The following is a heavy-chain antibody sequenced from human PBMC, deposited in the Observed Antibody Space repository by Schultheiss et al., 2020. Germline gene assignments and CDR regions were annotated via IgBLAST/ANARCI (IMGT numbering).Heavy chain of an antibody. D-gene: IGHD3-9*01. CDR3: AKDLPRYYDILTGYPPYYYYGMDV. CDR1: GGTFSSYA. V-gene: IGHV1-8*02. J-gene: IGHJ6*04. Sequence: ASVKVSCKASGGTFSSYAISWVRQAPGQGLEWMGWISAYNGNTNYAQKFQGRVTMTRNTSISTAYMELSSLRSEDTAVYYCAKDLPRYYDILTGYPPYYYYGMDVWGKGTTVTVSS. CDR2: ISAYNGNT.